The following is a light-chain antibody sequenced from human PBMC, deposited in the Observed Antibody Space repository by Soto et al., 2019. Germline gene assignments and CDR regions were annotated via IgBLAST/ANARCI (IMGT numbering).Light chain of an antibody. CDR3: LQDYNYPYT. Sequence: AIQMTQSPSSLSASVGDRVTITCRASQGIKNDVAWYQQKPGKAPKLLIHVASTLQSGVPSRFSGSGSGTDFTLTINSLQPEDLATYYCLQDYNYPYTFGQGTKLEI. V-gene: IGKV1-6*01. CDR1: QGIKND. CDR2: VAS. J-gene: IGKJ2*01.